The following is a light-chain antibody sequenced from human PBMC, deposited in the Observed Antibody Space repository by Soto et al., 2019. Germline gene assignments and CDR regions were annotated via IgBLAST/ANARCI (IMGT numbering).Light chain of an antibody. Sequence: EILMTQSPASLSVSPGERVTLSCCASQRVGPNLAWSQHRPGQAPRLLIYAASTRAAGVPARFGGSGFGTQFTLTISSLQSEHSAVYYCQQYDSLGACGQGTKVEIK. CDR3: QQYDSLGA. V-gene: IGKV3-15*01. CDR1: QRVGPN. J-gene: IGKJ1*01. CDR2: AAS.